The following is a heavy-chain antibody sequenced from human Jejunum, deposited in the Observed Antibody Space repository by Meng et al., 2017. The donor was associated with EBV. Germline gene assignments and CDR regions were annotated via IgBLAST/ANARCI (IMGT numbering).Heavy chain of an antibody. CDR1: GEAIISTDTW. CDR2: IFHAGNT. V-gene: IGHV4-4*02. Sequence: QWHVQWSGSGLVKPSGTLSRTRGVAGEAIISTDTWWSWVRQPPGKGLEWIGEIFHAGNTNYNPSLKSQVTMSVDTSKNQFSLNLSSVTAADSAVYYCARGSHYTWDVWGQGTLVTVSS. CDR3: ARGSHYTWDV. J-gene: IGHJ4*02. D-gene: IGHD3-16*01.